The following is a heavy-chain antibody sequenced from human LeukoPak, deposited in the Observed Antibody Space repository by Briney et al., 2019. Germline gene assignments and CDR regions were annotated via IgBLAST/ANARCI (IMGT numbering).Heavy chain of an antibody. CDR1: GYTFTSYD. J-gene: IGHJ4*02. CDR3: ARVPGGYSYGFGLDY. D-gene: IGHD5-18*01. V-gene: IGHV1-8*01. CDR2: MNHSSGNT. Sequence: ASVKVSCKASGYTFTSYDINWVRQATGQGREGMGWMNHSSGNTGYAQKFRGRVTMTRNTSISTAYMELSSLRSEDTAVYYCARVPGGYSYGFGLDYWGQGTLVTVSS.